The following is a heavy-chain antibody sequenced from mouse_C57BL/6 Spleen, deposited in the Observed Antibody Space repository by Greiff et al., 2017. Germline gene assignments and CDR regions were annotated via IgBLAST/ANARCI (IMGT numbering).Heavy chain of an antibody. Sequence: EVKLMESGGGLVQPGGSLKLSCAASGFTFSDYYMYWVRQTPEKRLEWVAYISNGGGSTYYPDTVQGRFTISRDNAKNTLYLQMSRLKSEDTAMYYCARRDTTVVEGDFFAYWGQGTLVTVSA. V-gene: IGHV5-12*01. J-gene: IGHJ3*01. CDR2: ISNGGGST. CDR3: ARRDTTVVEGDFFAY. CDR1: GFTFSDYY. D-gene: IGHD1-1*01.